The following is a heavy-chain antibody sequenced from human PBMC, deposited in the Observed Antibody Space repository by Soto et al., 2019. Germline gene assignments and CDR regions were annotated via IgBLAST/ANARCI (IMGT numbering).Heavy chain of an antibody. J-gene: IGHJ4*02. D-gene: IGHD3-16*01. CDR3: ARWGTTGGLDV. V-gene: IGHV3-30*19. Sequence: ESGGGVVQPGTSLRLSCVGSGFTFRSFVIHWVRQAPGKGLEWVALTSYDGSNKYYDDSVKGRFTISRDNSRDTVDLQMDSLRLEDTALYYCARWGTTGGLDVWGQGTLVSVSS. CDR1: GFTFRSFV. CDR2: TSYDGSNK.